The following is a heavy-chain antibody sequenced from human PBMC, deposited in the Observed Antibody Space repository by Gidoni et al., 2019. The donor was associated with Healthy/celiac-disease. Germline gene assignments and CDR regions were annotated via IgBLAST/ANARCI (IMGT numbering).Heavy chain of an antibody. CDR1: GGSFSGYY. CDR3: ARGGYYYDSSGYIDY. CDR2: INHSGST. D-gene: IGHD3-22*01. J-gene: IGHJ4*02. V-gene: IGHV4-34*01. Sequence: QVQLQQWGAGLLKPSETLSLTGAVYGGSFSGYYWSWIRQPTGKGLEWIGEINHSGSTNYNPSLKSRVTISVDTSKNQFSLKLSSVTAADTAVYYCARGGYYYDSSGYIDYWGQGTLVTVSS.